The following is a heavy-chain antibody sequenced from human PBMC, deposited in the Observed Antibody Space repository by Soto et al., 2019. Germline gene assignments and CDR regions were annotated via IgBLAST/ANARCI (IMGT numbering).Heavy chain of an antibody. J-gene: IGHJ1*01. V-gene: IGHV3-23*01. Sequence: EVQLLQSGGGLVQPGGSLRLSCAASGFTFSTYAMAWVRQAPGKGLEWVSTVSGGGDHTYHADSVKGRSTISRDASKNTLYLQMDSLIVEVTAGYYCATSGFADLEYWGQGALVTLSS. CDR1: GFTFSTYA. CDR2: VSGGGDHT. CDR3: ATSGFADLEY. D-gene: IGHD1-1*01.